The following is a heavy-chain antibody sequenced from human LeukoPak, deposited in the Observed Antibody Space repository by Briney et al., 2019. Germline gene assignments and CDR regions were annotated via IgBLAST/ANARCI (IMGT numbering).Heavy chain of an antibody. CDR1: GFTFSSYS. V-gene: IGHV3-48*01. CDR3: AKDASSGPTWRFDL. J-gene: IGHJ2*01. D-gene: IGHD3-22*01. CDR2: ISSSSSTI. Sequence: PGGSLRLSCAASGFTFSSYSMNWVRRAPGKGLEWVSYISSSSSTIYYADSVKGRFTISRDNAKNSLYLQMNSLRAEDMALYYCAKDASSGPTWRFDLWGRGTLVTVSS.